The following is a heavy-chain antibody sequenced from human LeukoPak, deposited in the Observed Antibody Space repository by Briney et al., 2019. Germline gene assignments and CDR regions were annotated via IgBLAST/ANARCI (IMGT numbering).Heavy chain of an antibody. V-gene: IGHV3-23*01. CDR2: ISGSGGST. J-gene: IGHJ4*02. CDR3: AKDSAGSGSYYNVPYYFDY. D-gene: IGHD3-10*01. Sequence: GGSLRLSCAASGFTFSSYAMSWVRQAPGKGLEWVSAISGSGGSTYYADSVKGRFTISRDNSKNTLYLQMNSLRAEDTAVYYCAKDSAGSGSYYNVPYYFDYWGQGTLVTVSS. CDR1: GFTFSSYA.